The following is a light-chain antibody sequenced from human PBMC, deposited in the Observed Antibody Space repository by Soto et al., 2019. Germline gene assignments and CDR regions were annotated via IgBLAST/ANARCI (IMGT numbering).Light chain of an antibody. J-gene: IGKJ1*01. Sequence: LQLTPSPSSLFASVLDTFTITLRVSQGIRNNLVWYQQKPGKAPKRLIYGTSNLQTGVPSRFSGSGSGTEFTLTISSLQPEDFATYYCLQHETYPRTFGQGTKVDIK. CDR2: GTS. V-gene: IGKV1-17*01. CDR1: QGIRNN. CDR3: LQHETYPRT.